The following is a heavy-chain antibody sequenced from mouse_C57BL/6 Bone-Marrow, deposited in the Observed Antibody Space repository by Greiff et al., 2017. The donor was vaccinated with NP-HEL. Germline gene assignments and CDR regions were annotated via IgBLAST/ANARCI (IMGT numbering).Heavy chain of an antibody. CDR1: GYTFTSYG. D-gene: IGHD1-1*01. CDR2: IYPRSGNT. J-gene: IGHJ2*01. CDR3: ARRMLLTDFDY. V-gene: IGHV1-81*01. Sequence: QVQLKQSGAELARPGASVKLSCKASGYTFTSYGISWVKQRTGQGLEWIGEIYPRSGNTYYNEKFKGKATLTADKSSSTAYMELRSLTSEDSAVYFCARRMLLTDFDYWGQGTTLTVSS.